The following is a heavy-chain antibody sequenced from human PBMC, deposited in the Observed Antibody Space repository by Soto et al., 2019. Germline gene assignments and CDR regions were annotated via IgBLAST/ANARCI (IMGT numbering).Heavy chain of an antibody. D-gene: IGHD3-10*01. V-gene: IGHV6-1*01. CDR3: AGDRRGAPSGFHY. Sequence: PSQTLSLTCAISGDSVSIDSAAWNWIRQSPSRGLEWLGRTYYRSKWYIDYAVSVKGRITIHPDTSKNQFSLQLNSATPEDTAVYYCAGDRRGAPSGFHYWGQGTLVTVSS. CDR1: GDSVSIDSAA. CDR2: TYYRSKWYI. J-gene: IGHJ4*02.